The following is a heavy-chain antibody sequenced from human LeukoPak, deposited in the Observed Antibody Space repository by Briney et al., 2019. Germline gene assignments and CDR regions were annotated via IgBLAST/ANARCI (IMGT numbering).Heavy chain of an antibody. CDR3: ARALPSSFHDFDY. V-gene: IGHV1-2*04. Sequence: ASVKVSCKASGYTFTGYYMHWVRQAPGQGLEWMGWINPNSGGTNYAQKFQGWVTMTRDTSISTAYMELSRLRSDDTAVYYCARALPSSFHDFDYWGQGTLVTASS. CDR2: INPNSGGT. J-gene: IGHJ4*02. CDR1: GYTFTGYY.